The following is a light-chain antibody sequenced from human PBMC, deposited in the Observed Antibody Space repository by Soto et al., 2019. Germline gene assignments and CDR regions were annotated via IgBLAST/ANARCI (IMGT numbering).Light chain of an antibody. J-gene: IGKJ1*01. V-gene: IGKV3-15*01. Sequence: EIVMTQSPATLSVSPGERATLSCRASQSGSIDLSFCHHKPGQAPRLPIYGASTRATGIPARFSGSGSGTEFTLTISSLQSEDFAVYYCQQYNNWPQTFGQGTKVDIK. CDR2: GAS. CDR3: QQYNNWPQT. CDR1: QSGSID.